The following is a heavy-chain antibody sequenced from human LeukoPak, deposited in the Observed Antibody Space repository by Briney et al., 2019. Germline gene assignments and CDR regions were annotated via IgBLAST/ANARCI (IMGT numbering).Heavy chain of an antibody. CDR2: IYTSGST. CDR3: ARERLNVLLWFGENDAFDI. Sequence: SETLSLTCTVSGGSISSYYWSWIRQPAGKGLEWIGRIYTSGSTNYNPSLKSRVTMSVDTSKNQFSLKLSSVTAADTAVYYCARERLNVLLWFGENDAFDIWGQGAMVTVSS. D-gene: IGHD3-10*01. J-gene: IGHJ3*02. V-gene: IGHV4-4*07. CDR1: GGSISSYY.